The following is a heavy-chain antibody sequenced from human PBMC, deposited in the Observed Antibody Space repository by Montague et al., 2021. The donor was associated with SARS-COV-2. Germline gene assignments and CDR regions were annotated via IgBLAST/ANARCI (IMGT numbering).Heavy chain of an antibody. V-gene: IGHV4-4*02. CDR3: GGTWVYFSPVDV. D-gene: IGHD3-3*01. CDR1: GGSINSREW. Sequence: SETLSLTCAVSGGSINSREWWSWVRHPPGKGLEWIGEIHQSESGXTNXNPSLKSRVTISIDQSKNYFSLTLTSMTAADPAVYYCGGTWVYFSPVDVWGQGTTVIVSS. J-gene: IGHJ6*02. CDR2: IHQSESGXT.